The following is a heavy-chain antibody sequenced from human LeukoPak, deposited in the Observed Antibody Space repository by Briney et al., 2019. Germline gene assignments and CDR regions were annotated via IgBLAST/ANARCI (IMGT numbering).Heavy chain of an antibody. J-gene: IGHJ4*02. CDR1: GFTFSDSY. D-gene: IGHD1-26*01. Sequence: GGSLRLSCAASGFTFSDSYMSWIRQAPGKGLEWVSYISGSNGFINYADSVKGRFTVSGDNAKNSLYLQMNSLRGDDTAVYYCARLVSGSCSFDYWGQGTLVTVSS. CDR3: ARLVSGSCSFDY. V-gene: IGHV3-11*03. CDR2: ISGSNGFI.